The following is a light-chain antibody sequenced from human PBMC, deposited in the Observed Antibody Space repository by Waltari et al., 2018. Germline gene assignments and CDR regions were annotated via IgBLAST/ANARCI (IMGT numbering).Light chain of an antibody. Sequence: VMTHSPATLSVSPGERVILSCRASQSIRNNLAWYQQKHVQAPRLLIYGASTRATGTAARFSGSGSGTEFTLTISSLQSEDFALYFCQQYNNWPPTFGPGTKVDI. V-gene: IGKV3-15*01. J-gene: IGKJ3*01. CDR2: GAS. CDR3: QQYNNWPPT. CDR1: QSIRNN.